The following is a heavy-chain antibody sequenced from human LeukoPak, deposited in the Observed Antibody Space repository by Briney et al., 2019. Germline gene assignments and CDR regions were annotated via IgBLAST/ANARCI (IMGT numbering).Heavy chain of an antibody. CDR1: GGTFSSYA. CDR3: ARGTPQFSTYYYFDY. J-gene: IGHJ4*02. CDR2: IIPIFGTA. Sequence: GASVKVSCKASGGTFSSYAISWVRQAPGQGLEWMGGIIPIFGTANYAQKFQGRVTITTDESTSTAYMELSSLRSEDTAVYYCARGTPQFSTYYYFDYWAREPWSPSPQ. D-gene: IGHD2-21*01. V-gene: IGHV1-69*05.